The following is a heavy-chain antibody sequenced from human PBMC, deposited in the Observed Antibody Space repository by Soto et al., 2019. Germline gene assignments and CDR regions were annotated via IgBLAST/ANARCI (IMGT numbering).Heavy chain of an antibody. CDR2: MQPSSGRT. D-gene: IGHD1-26*01. CDR1: GYSFTSLD. CDR3: ARGGTAGVDY. V-gene: IGHV1-8*01. Sequence: ASVKVSCKASGYSFTSLDINWVRQTTGQGLEWMGWMQPSSGRTGYAQKFQGRVTMTRDTSINTAYMELSSLTSDDTAFYYCARGGTAGVDYWGQRTLVTVSS. J-gene: IGHJ4*02.